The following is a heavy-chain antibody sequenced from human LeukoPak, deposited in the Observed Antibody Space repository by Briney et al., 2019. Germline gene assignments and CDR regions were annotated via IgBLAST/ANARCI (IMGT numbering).Heavy chain of an antibody. D-gene: IGHD6-13*01. J-gene: IGHJ4*02. Sequence: GGYLRLSCAASGFTFSSYAMHGVRQAPGKGLEWVAVISYDGSNKYYADSVKGRFTISRDNSKNTLYLQMNSLRAEDTAVYYCARDRDSSSWSRGYFDYWGQGTLVTVSS. V-gene: IGHV3-30*04. CDR1: GFTFSSYA. CDR2: ISYDGSNK. CDR3: ARDRDSSSWSRGYFDY.